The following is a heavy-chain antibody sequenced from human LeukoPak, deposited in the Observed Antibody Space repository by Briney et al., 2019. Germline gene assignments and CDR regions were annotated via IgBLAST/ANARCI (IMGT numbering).Heavy chain of an antibody. D-gene: IGHD3-3*02. CDR1: GGSISSSSYY. Sequence: SETLSLTCTVSGGSISSSSYYWGWIRQPPGKGLEWIGSIYYSGSTYYNPSLKSRVTISVDTSKNQFSLKLSSVTAADTAVYYCARAFYPGYYSYMAVWGKGTTVTASS. J-gene: IGHJ6*03. V-gene: IGHV4-39*07. CDR3: ARAFYPGYYSYMAV. CDR2: IYYSGST.